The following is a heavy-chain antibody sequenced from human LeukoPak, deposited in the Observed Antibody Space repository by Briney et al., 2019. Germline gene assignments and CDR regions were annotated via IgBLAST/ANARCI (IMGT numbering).Heavy chain of an antibody. D-gene: IGHD3-3*01. CDR2: ISSSSTI. V-gene: IGHV3-48*02. J-gene: IGHJ4*02. CDR1: GFTFSSYS. CDR3: AEGGYDFWSGYHKSFDY. Sequence: GGSLRLSCAASGFTFSSYSMNWVRQAPGKGLEWVSYISSSSTIYYADSVKGRFTISRDNAKNSLYLQMNSLRDEDTAVYYCAEGGYDFWSGYHKSFDYWGQGTLVTVSS.